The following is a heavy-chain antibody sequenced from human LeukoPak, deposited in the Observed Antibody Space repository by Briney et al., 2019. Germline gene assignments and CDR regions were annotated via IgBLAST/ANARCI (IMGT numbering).Heavy chain of an antibody. D-gene: IGHD3-16*01. CDR1: GFTSGDHT. Sequence: GESLRLSCLASGFTSGDHTMAWGRQAPGKGLEWVTFIRTKANGGAADYAASVKGRFTISRDDSKSIAYLQMNSLKTEDTGVYYCTRAPPRFPWAQGTLVTVSS. CDR2: IRTKANGGAA. CDR3: TRAPPRFP. V-gene: IGHV3-49*04. J-gene: IGHJ5*02.